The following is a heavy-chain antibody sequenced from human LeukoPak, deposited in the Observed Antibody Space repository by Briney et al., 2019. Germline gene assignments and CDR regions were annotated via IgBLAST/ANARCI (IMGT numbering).Heavy chain of an antibody. V-gene: IGHV1-69*13. D-gene: IGHD6-19*01. Sequence: SVTVSCTASGGTFSSYAISWVRQAPGQGLEWMGGIIPIFGTANYAQKFQGRVTITADESTSTAYMELSSLRSEDTAVYYCARGPLIAVALFDYWGQGTLVTVSS. J-gene: IGHJ4*02. CDR1: GGTFSSYA. CDR2: IIPIFGTA. CDR3: ARGPLIAVALFDY.